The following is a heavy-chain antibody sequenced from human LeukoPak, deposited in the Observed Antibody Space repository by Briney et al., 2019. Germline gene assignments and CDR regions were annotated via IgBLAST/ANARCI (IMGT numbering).Heavy chain of an antibody. CDR3: ARVEATFGYSGYEVDYYYYMDV. V-gene: IGHV3-7*01. CDR2: IKQDGSEK. J-gene: IGHJ6*03. D-gene: IGHD5-12*01. CDR1: GFTFSSDC. Sequence: PGGSLRLFCAASGFTFSSDCMSWVRQPPAKGLEWVGNIKQDGSEKYNVDSVKGRFNNSRDNAKNSLYLQMNSLRAEDTAVYYCARVEATFGYSGYEVDYYYYMDVWGKGTTVTVSS.